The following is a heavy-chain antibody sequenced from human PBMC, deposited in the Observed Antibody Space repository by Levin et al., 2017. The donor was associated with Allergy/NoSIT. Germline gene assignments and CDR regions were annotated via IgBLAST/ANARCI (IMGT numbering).Heavy chain of an antibody. D-gene: IGHD5-18*01. CDR1: GFTFSSYA. J-gene: IGHJ3*02. CDR3: ARDYGTAMAKTIHWRDAFDI. CDR2: ISYDGSNK. Sequence: GGSLRLSCAASGFTFSSYAMHWVRQAPGKGLEWVAVISYDGSNKYYADSVKGRFTISRDNSKNTLYLQMNSLRAEDTAVYYCARDYGTAMAKTIHWRDAFDIWGQGTMVTVSS. V-gene: IGHV3-30-3*01.